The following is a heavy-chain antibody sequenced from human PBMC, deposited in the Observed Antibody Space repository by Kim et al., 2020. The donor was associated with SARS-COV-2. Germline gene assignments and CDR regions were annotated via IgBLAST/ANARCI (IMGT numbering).Heavy chain of an antibody. CDR3: ARLGGYYDILTGYRKGDYYYYGMDV. CDR2: IYPGDSDT. D-gene: IGHD3-9*01. J-gene: IGHJ6*02. V-gene: IGHV5-51*01. Sequence: GESLKISCKGSGYSFTSYWIGWVRQMPGKGLEWMGIIYPGDSDTRYSPSFQGQVTISADKSISTAYLQWSSLKASDTAMYYCARLGGYYDILTGYRKGDYYYYGMDVWGQGTTVTVSS. CDR1: GYSFTSYW.